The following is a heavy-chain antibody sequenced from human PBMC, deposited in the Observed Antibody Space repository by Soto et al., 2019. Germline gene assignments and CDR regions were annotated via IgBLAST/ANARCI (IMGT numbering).Heavy chain of an antibody. V-gene: IGHV1-46*01. CDR3: ARGRTNHYSQDAFDI. CDR1: GYTFTSYY. Sequence: GASVKVSCKASGYTFTSYYMHWVRQAPGQGLEWMGIINPSGGSTSYAQKFQGRVTMTRDTSTSTVYMELSSLRSEDTAVYYCARGRTNHYSQDAFDIWGQGTTVTVSS. D-gene: IGHD2-15*01. CDR2: INPSGGST. J-gene: IGHJ3*02.